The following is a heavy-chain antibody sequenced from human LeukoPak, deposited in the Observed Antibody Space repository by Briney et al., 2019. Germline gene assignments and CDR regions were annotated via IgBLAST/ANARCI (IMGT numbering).Heavy chain of an antibody. CDR1: GFTFSSYA. CDR3: ARDSYGDYSLRVSRLFDY. CDR2: ISYDGSNK. J-gene: IGHJ4*02. Sequence: GRSLRLSCAASGFTFSSYAMHWVRQAPGKGLEWVAVISYDGSNKYYADSVKGRFTISRDNSKNTLYLQMNSLRAEDTAVYYCARDSYGDYSLRVSRLFDYWGQGTLVTVSS. V-gene: IGHV3-30-3*01. D-gene: IGHD4-17*01.